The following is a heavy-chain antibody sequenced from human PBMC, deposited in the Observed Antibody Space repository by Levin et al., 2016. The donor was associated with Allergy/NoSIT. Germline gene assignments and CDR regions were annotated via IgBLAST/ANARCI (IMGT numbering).Heavy chain of an antibody. Sequence: WIRQPPGKGLEWIGEINHSGSTNYNPSLKSRVTISVDTSKNQFSLKLSSVTAADTAVYYCARPGVAGHLSDSKYFQHWGQGTLVTVSS. D-gene: IGHD6-19*01. CDR2: INHSGST. J-gene: IGHJ1*01. V-gene: IGHV4-34*01. CDR3: ARPGVAGHLSDSKYFQH.